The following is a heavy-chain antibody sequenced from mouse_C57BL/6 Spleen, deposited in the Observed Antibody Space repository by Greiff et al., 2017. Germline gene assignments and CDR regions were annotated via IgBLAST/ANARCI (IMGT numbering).Heavy chain of an antibody. CDR1: GYTFTSYW. Sequence: QVQLQQPGAELVMPGASVKLSCKASGYTFTSYWMHWVKQRPGQGLEWIGEIDPSDSYTNYNQKFKGKSTLTVDKSSSTAYMPLSSLTSEDSAVYYCARNYDYEGWFAYWGQGTLVTVSA. D-gene: IGHD2-4*01. CDR3: ARNYDYEGWFAY. CDR2: IDPSDSYT. J-gene: IGHJ3*01. V-gene: IGHV1-69*01.